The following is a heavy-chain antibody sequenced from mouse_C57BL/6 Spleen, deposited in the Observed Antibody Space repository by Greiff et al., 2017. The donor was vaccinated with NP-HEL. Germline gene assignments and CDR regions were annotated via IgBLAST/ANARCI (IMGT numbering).Heavy chain of an antibody. CDR3: AREGPSWDFDY. V-gene: IGHV7-3*01. Sequence: EVKLMESGGGLVQPGGSLSLSCAASGFTFTDYYMSWVRQPPGKALEWLGFIRNKANGYTTEYSASVKGRFTISRDNSQSILYLQMNALRAEDSATYYCAREGPSWDFDYWGQGTTLTVSS. J-gene: IGHJ2*01. D-gene: IGHD3-3*01. CDR2: IRNKANGYTT. CDR1: GFTFTDYY.